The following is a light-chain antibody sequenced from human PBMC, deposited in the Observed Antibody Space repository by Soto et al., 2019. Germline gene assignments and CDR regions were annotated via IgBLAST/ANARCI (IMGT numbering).Light chain of an antibody. J-gene: IGKJ1*01. Sequence: IVLTQSPGTLSLSPGERATLSCRASQSVSSSYLAWYQQKPGQAPRLLISGASSRATGIPDRFSGSGSGTDFTLIISRLEPEDFAVYYCQQYGSSPWTFGQGTKVDIK. V-gene: IGKV3-20*01. CDR3: QQYGSSPWT. CDR1: QSVSSSY. CDR2: GAS.